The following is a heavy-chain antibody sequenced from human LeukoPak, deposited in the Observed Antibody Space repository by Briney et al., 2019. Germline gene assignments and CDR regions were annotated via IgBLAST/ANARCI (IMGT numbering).Heavy chain of an antibody. CDR1: GGSFSGYY. CDR3: ARDHLGIGYWQWLKDQYNWFDP. D-gene: IGHD6-19*01. V-gene: IGHV4-34*01. J-gene: IGHJ5*02. Sequence: SETLSLTCAVYGGSFSGYYWSWIRQPPGKGLEWIGEINHRGSTNYNPSLKSRVTISVDTSKNQFSLKLSSVTAADTAVYYCARDHLGIGYWQWLKDQYNWFDPWGQGTLVTVSS. CDR2: INHRGST.